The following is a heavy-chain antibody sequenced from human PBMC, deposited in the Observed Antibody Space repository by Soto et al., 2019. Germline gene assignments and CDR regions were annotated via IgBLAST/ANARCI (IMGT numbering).Heavy chain of an antibody. CDR3: ARDRPFAADY. CDR2: INPSGGGT. J-gene: IGHJ4*02. V-gene: IGHV1-46*01. Sequence: QVQLVQSGTEVKTPGASVKVSCKASGYTFLDFYIHWVRQDPGQGLEWMGFINPSGGGTTYAQQFQGRPTMTRDTSKSTVYLELITPRSEDTAIYYCARDRPFAADYWCQG. D-gene: IGHD2-15*01. CDR1: GYTFLDFY.